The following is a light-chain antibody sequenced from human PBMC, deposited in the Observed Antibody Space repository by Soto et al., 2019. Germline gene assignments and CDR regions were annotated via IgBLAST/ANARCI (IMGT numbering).Light chain of an antibody. Sequence: QSALTQPRSVSGSPGQSVTLSCTGTSSDVGGYNYVSWYQQHPGKAPKLMIYDVSKRPSGVPDRFSGSKSGNTASLTISGLQADDEADYYCCSYAGSYGVVFGGGTKLTVL. CDR3: CSYAGSYGVV. CDR1: SSDVGGYNY. J-gene: IGLJ2*01. V-gene: IGLV2-11*01. CDR2: DVS.